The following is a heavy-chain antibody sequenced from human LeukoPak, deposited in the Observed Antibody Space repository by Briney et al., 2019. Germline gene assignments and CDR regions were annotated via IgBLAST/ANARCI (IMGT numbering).Heavy chain of an antibody. CDR1: GYTFTSYA. J-gene: IGHJ5*02. CDR3: ARQRPIAVAGTFWFDP. Sequence: ASVKLSCKASGYTFTSYAMHWVRQAPGQRLEWMGWINAGNGNTKYSQKFQGRVTITRDTSASTAYMELSSLRSEDTAVYYCARQRPIAVAGTFWFDPWGQGTLVTVSS. CDR2: INAGNGNT. D-gene: IGHD6-19*01. V-gene: IGHV1-3*01.